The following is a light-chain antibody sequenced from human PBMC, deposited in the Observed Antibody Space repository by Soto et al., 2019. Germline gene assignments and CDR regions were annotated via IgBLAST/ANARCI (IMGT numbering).Light chain of an antibody. Sequence: DIPMTQSPSTLSASVGDRVTITCRASQSISSWLAWYQQKPGKAPKLLIYKASSLESGVPSRFSGSESGTVFILTISSLQPDDFATYYCQQYNDYPWTFGQGTKVEIK. CDR1: QSISSW. CDR2: KAS. J-gene: IGKJ1*01. V-gene: IGKV1-5*03. CDR3: QQYNDYPWT.